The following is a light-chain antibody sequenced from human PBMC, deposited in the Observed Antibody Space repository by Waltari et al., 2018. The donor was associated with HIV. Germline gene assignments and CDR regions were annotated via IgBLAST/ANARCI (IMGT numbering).Light chain of an antibody. Sequence: QSALTQPASVSGFLGQSINVSCTRLSHDPRFYQYVSWYQQYPGQTPRLLFFYNHNRPSGVSGPFSGSRSGNPASLTLSGLQAGDEAHYYCASNRLDYTLIFGGGTKLTVL. CDR2: YNH. J-gene: IGLJ2*01. CDR3: ASNRLDYTLI. V-gene: IGLV2-14*03. CDR1: SHDPRFYQY.